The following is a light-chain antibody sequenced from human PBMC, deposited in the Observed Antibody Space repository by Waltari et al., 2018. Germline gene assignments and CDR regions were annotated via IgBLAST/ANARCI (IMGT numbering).Light chain of an antibody. J-gene: IGKJ1*01. CDR1: QGISSY. V-gene: IGKV1-39*01. CDR2: AAS. CDR3: QQSYSTLWT. Sequence: DIQMTQSPSSLSASVGDGVTITCRASQGISSYLNWYQQKPGKAPKLLIYAASSLQSGVPSRFSGSGSGTDFTLTISSLQPEDFATYYCQQSYSTLWTFGQGTKVEIK.